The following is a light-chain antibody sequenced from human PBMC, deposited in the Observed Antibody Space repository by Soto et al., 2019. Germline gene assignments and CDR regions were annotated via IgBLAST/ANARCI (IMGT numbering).Light chain of an antibody. Sequence: DIQMTQSPSSLSASVGDRVTIIFQASHDINNYLNWYQQKPGKAPKLLIYDSSNLEIGVPSRFSGSGYVTRFSFTISSLQPEDIATYYCQQFDNLPVTFGQGTRLEIK. CDR2: DSS. J-gene: IGKJ5*01. V-gene: IGKV1-33*01. CDR3: QQFDNLPVT. CDR1: HDINNY.